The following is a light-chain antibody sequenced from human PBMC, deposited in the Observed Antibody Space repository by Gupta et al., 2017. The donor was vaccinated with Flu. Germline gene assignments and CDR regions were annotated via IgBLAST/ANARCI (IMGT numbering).Light chain of an antibody. J-gene: IGLJ3*02. CDR1: ALSRKY. CDR3: YSTDNSSDHWV. V-gene: IGLV3-10*01. Sequence: SDALPQSPSASVSPGQTARITCSGEALSRKYVYWYQQKSGQAPVLVIYDDNKRPSGIRDRCSCYNTGTTATCRTSGDQLDDEADDYCYSTDNSSDHWVFGSGTKITVL. CDR2: DDN.